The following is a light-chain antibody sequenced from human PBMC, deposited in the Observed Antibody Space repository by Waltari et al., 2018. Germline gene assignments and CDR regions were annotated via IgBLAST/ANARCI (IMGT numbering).Light chain of an antibody. CDR2: YTS. CDR3: QQYENFPVT. J-gene: IGKJ5*01. V-gene: IGKV1-33*01. CDR1: QDISNY. Sequence: DIQVTQSPSSLSASVGDRVTITCQASQDISNYLNWYQQKPGKPPKLLIYYTSHLQTGVPSRFSGTGGGTDFTFTISSLQPEDIATYHCQQYENFPVTFGQGTRLEIK.